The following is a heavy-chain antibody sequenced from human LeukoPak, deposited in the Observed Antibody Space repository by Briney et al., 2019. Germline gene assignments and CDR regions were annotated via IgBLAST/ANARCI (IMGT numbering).Heavy chain of an antibody. J-gene: IGHJ6*02. D-gene: IGHD3-3*01. V-gene: IGHV1-46*01. CDR2: INPSGGSA. CDR3: ARTQGYYDFWSGYPNFYYYYGMDV. Sequence: ASVKVSCKASGYTFTSYYMHWVRQAPGQGLEWMGIINPSGGSARYAQKFQGRVTMTRDTSTSTVYMELSSLRSEDTAVYYCARTQGYYDFWSGYPNFYYYYGMDVWGQGTTVTVSS. CDR1: GYTFTSYY.